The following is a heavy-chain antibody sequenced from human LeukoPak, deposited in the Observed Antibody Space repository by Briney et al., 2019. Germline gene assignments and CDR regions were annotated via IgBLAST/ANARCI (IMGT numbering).Heavy chain of an antibody. CDR2: INHSGST. J-gene: IGHJ4*02. CDR1: GGSFSGYY. V-gene: IGHV4-34*01. D-gene: IGHD3-10*01. CDR3: ASLSLGWFGEPDFDY. Sequence: SETLSLTCAVYGGSFSGYYWSWIRHPPGKGLEWIGEINHSGSTNYNPSLKSRVTISVDTSKNQFSLTLSSVTAADTAVYYCASLSLGWFGEPDFDYWGQGTLVTVSS.